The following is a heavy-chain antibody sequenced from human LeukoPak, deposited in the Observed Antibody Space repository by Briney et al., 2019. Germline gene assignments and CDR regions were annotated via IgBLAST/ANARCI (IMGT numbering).Heavy chain of an antibody. CDR1: GGTFSSYA. V-gene: IGHV1-69*13. CDR2: IIPIFGTA. Sequence: SVKVSCKASGGTFSSYAISWVRQAPGQGLEWMGGIIPIFGTANYAQKFQGRVTITADESTSTAYMELSSVTAADTAVYFCARGPYSYDSSGAFDIWGQGTMVTVSS. J-gene: IGHJ3*02. CDR3: ARGPYSYDSSGAFDI. D-gene: IGHD3-22*01.